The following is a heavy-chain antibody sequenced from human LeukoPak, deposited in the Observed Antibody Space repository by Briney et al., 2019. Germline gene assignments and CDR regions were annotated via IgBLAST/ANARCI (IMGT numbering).Heavy chain of an antibody. Sequence: SETLSLTCTVSGGSISSSFYYWGWIRQPPGKGLEWIGYIYYSGSTYYNPSLKSRVTISVDTSKNQFSLKLSSVTAADTAVYYCARGGGLLPTDYWGQGTLVTVSS. CDR3: ARGGGLLPTDY. V-gene: IGHV4-31*03. CDR1: GGSISSSFYY. J-gene: IGHJ4*02. CDR2: IYYSGST. D-gene: IGHD2/OR15-2a*01.